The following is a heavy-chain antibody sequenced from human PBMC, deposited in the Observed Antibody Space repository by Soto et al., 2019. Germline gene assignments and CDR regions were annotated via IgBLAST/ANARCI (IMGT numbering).Heavy chain of an antibody. V-gene: IGHV3-23*01. Sequence: EGQLLESGGGLVRPGGSLTLSCAGSGFTFSRYAMTWVRQAPGKGLEWVSSITVTDGRRKYADSVKGRFTISTDTHNHIVYPKMNSQRAEDTAIYNCATESMYVDVVGSTRDHYYGIDVWGQGTPVTVS. CDR2: ITVTDGRR. J-gene: IGHJ6*02. CDR3: ATESMYVDVVGSTRDHYYGIDV. CDR1: GFTFSRYA. D-gene: IGHD2-15*01.